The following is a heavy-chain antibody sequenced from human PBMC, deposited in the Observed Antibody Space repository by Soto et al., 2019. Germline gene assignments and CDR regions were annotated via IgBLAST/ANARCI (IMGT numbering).Heavy chain of an antibody. CDR3: ARGHEEAYYYYGMDV. J-gene: IGHJ6*02. CDR2: IIPIFGTA. CDR1: GGTFSSYA. V-gene: IGHV1-69*13. Sequence: SVKGSCKASGGTFSSYAISWVRQAPGQGLEWMGGIIPIFGTANYAQKFQGRVTITADESTSTAYMELSSLRSEDTAVYYCARGHEEAYYYYGMDVWGQGTTVTVSS.